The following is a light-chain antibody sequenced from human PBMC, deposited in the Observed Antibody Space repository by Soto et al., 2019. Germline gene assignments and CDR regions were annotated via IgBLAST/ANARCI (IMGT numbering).Light chain of an antibody. V-gene: IGLV1-40*01. CDR1: SSNIGAGYD. J-gene: IGLJ1*01. Sequence: QSVLTQPPSVSGAPGQRVSISCTGSSSNIGAGYDVHWYHQLPGTAPKLLIFGNSNRPSGVPDRFSGTKSGTSASLTVSGLQAEDEADYYCCSYTRSGTLIFGTGTKVTVL. CDR3: CSYTRSGTLI. CDR2: GNS.